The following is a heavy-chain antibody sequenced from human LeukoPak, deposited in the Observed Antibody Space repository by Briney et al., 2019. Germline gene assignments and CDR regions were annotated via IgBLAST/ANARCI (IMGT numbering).Heavy chain of an antibody. Sequence: GGSLRLSCAASGFTFSSYSMNWVRQAPGKGLEWVSSISSSSSYIYYADSVKGRFTISRDNAKNSLYLQMNSLRAEDTAVYYCARDRVLYCSSTSCRSFDYWGQGTLVTVSS. V-gene: IGHV3-21*01. CDR1: GFTFSSYS. D-gene: IGHD2-2*01. CDR3: ARDRVLYCSSTSCRSFDY. CDR2: ISSSSSYI. J-gene: IGHJ4*02.